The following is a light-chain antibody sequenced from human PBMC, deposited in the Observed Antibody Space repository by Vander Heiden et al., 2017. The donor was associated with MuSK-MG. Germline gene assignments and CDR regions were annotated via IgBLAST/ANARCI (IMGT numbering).Light chain of an antibody. V-gene: IGKV4-1*01. CDR2: WAS. CDR1: QSVLYSSNNKNY. J-gene: IGKJ4*01. CDR3: QQDYSTHALT. Sequence: DIVMTQSPDSLAVSLGERATINCKSSQSVLYSSNNKNYLAWYQQKPGQPPKLLIYWASTRESGVPDRFRATGSGTDFTLTISSLQAEDVAVYYCQQDYSTHALTFGGGTKVXIK.